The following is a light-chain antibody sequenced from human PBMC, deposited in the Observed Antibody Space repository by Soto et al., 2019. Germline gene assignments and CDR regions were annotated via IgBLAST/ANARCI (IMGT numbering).Light chain of an antibody. CDR2: EVS. Sequence: QSALTQPPSASGSPGQSVTISCTGTSSDVGAYTYVHWYQQHPGKAPKLMIYEVSERPSGVPDRFSGSKAGNTASLTVSGLQAEDEADYYCTSYAGSNNIVVFGGGTKHTVL. V-gene: IGLV2-8*01. J-gene: IGLJ2*01. CDR1: SSDVGAYTY. CDR3: TSYAGSNNIVV.